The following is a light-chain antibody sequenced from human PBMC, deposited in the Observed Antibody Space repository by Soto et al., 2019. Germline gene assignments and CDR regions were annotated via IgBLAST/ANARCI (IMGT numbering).Light chain of an antibody. CDR2: DAS. V-gene: IGKV3-11*01. CDR1: QSVGSL. J-gene: IGKJ5*01. Sequence: EIVLTQSPATLSFSPGERATLSCRASQSVGSLLAWYQQKPGQSPRLLIHDASNRATGTPARFSGSGSGTDFNLTISSLEPEDVAFYYCQQRASCPPITFGQGTRLEIK. CDR3: QQRASCPPIT.